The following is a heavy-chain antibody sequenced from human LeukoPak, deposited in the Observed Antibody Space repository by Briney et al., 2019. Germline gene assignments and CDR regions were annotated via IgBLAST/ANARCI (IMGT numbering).Heavy chain of an antibody. CDR3: ARGGGYDRDWFDP. Sequence: PGESLRLSCAASGFTFSGSGMHWVRQAPGKGLEWVAFIRYHGSDKYYADSVKGRFTISRDNSKNTLYLQMNSLRAEDTAVYYCARGGGYDRDWFDPWGQGTLVTVSS. CDR1: GFTFSGSG. CDR2: IRYHGSDK. D-gene: IGHD5-12*01. J-gene: IGHJ5*02. V-gene: IGHV3-30*02.